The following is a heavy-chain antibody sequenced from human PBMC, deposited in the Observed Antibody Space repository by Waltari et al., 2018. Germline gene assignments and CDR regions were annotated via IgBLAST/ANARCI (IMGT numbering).Heavy chain of an antibody. CDR2: ISSSSSYI. J-gene: IGHJ6*03. D-gene: IGHD3-22*01. CDR1: GFTFSSYS. CDR3: ARAGQMIVVEREIYYYYYMDV. V-gene: IGHV3-21*01. Sequence: EVQLVESGGGLVKPGGSLRLSCAASGFTFSSYSMNWVRQAPGKGLEWVSSISSSSSYIYYADAVKGRFTISRDNAKNSLYLQMNSLRAEDTAVYYCARAGQMIVVEREIYYYYYMDVWGKGTTVTVSS.